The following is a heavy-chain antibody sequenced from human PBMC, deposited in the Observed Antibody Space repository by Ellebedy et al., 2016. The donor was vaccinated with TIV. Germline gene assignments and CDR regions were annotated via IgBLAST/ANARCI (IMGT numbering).Heavy chain of an antibody. CDR3: ARDIAPCWFYV. CDR2: IHNSGST. J-gene: IGHJ6*02. CDR1: GGSINSGTYY. D-gene: IGHD6-13*01. V-gene: IGHV4-31*03. Sequence: SETLSLXCIVSGGSINSGTYYWHWIRQHPGKGLEWIGYIHNSGSTSYNPSLKSRLTISLDTSKNQFSLKLTSVTAADTAVYYCARDIAPCWFYVWGQGTTVTVSS.